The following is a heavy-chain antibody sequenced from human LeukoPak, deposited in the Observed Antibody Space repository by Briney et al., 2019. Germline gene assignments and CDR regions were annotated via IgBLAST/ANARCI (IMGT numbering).Heavy chain of an antibody. CDR1: GGSISSYY. D-gene: IGHD3-22*01. J-gene: IGHJ4*02. CDR3: ARVTGYMIEDYFDY. CDR2: IYYSGST. V-gene: IGHV4-59*01. Sequence: SETLSPTCTVSGGSISSYYWSWIRQPPGKGLEWIGYIYYSGSTNYNPSLKSRVTISVETSKNQFSLKLSSVTAADTAVYYCARVTGYMIEDYFDYWGQGTLVTVSS.